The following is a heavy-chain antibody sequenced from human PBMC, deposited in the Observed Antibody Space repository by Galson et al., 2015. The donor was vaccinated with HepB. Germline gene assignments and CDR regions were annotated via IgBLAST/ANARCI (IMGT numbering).Heavy chain of an antibody. J-gene: IGHJ4*02. CDR2: ISGNGDIT. CDR1: GLNLEAHD. D-gene: IGHD3-10*01. CDR3: AKVNYGSGSYDDY. Sequence: SLRLSCAASGLNLEAHDISWVRQAPGKGLDFVSAISGNGDITYYADSVKGRFSISRDNSKNIVYFQMTSLRPEDTAVYYCAKVNYGSGSYDDYWGQGTPLTVSS. V-gene: IGHV3-64D*06.